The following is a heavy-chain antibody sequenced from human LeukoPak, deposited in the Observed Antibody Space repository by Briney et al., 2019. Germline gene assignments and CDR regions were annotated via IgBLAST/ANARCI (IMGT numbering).Heavy chain of an antibody. Sequence: ASVKVSCKASGYTFISYYLHWVRQAPGQGLEWMGIINPSGGSTDYAQKLQGRVTMTRDTSTTTVYMELGSLRSEDTAVYYCARGNILTGYYYDAFDIWGQGTLVTVSS. J-gene: IGHJ3*02. D-gene: IGHD3-9*01. CDR3: ARGNILTGYYYDAFDI. V-gene: IGHV1-46*01. CDR2: INPSGGST. CDR1: GYTFISYY.